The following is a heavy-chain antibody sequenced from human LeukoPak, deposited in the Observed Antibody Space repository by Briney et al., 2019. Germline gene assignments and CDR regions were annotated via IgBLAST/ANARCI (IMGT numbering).Heavy chain of an antibody. V-gene: IGHV1-18*01. CDR3: AREFQIRYSGYDFWETPVDY. Sequence: ASVKVSCKASGYTFTSYGISWVRQAPGQGLEWMGWISAYNGNTNYAQKIQGRVTMTTDTSTSPAYMELRSLRSDDTAVYYCAREFQIRYSGYDFWETPVDYWGQGTLVTVSS. D-gene: IGHD5-12*01. CDR1: GYTFTSYG. CDR2: ISAYNGNT. J-gene: IGHJ4*02.